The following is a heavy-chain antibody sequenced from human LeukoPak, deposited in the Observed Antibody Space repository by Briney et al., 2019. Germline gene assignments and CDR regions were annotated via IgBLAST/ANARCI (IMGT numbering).Heavy chain of an antibody. CDR2: IYSGGST. J-gene: IGHJ3*02. CDR3: ARDNRTHYDAFDI. CDR1: GFTVSSNY. D-gene: IGHD2/OR15-2a*01. Sequence: GGSLRLSCAASGFTVSSNYMSWARQAPGKGLEWVSVIYSGGSTYYADSVKGRFTISRDNSKNTLYLQMNSLRAEDTAVYYCARDNRTHYDAFDIWGQGTMVTVSS. V-gene: IGHV3-53*01.